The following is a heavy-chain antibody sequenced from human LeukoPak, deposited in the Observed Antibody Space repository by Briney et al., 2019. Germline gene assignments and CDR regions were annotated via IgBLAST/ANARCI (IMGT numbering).Heavy chain of an antibody. CDR1: GFTFSTYG. J-gene: IGHJ4*02. CDR3: AKVSRSWIQLWSGIYYFDY. D-gene: IGHD5-18*01. Sequence: GGTLRLSCAASGFTFSTYGMSWVRQAPGKELEWVSSISGRGGTTYYADSVKGRFTISRDNSKNTLYLQMNSLRAEDTALYYCAKVSRSWIQLWSGIYYFDYWGQGTLVTVSS. CDR2: ISGRGGTT. V-gene: IGHV3-23*01.